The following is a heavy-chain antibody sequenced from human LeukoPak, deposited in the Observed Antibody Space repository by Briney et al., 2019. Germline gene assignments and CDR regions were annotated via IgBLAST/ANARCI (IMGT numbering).Heavy chain of an antibody. CDR2: INHSGST. J-gene: IGHJ4*02. Sequence: SETLSLTCGVYGGSFSDYYWSWIRQPPGKGLEWIGEINHSGSTNYNPSLKSRVTISVDTSKNQFSLKLSSVTAADTAVYYCARRTYYYDSSGYYVDYWGQGTLVTVSS. V-gene: IGHV4-34*01. D-gene: IGHD3-22*01. CDR3: ARRTYYYDSSGYYVDY. CDR1: GGSFSDYY.